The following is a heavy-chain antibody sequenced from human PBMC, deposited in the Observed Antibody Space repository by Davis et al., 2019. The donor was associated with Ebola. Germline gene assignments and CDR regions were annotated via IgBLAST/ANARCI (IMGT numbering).Heavy chain of an antibody. CDR1: GCSISSFY. V-gene: IGHV4-59*01. CDR3: ARANTGMVPPGIDS. Sequence: MPSETLSLTCTVSGCSISSFYWNWIRQAPGKGLEWIGDIFYNGITNYNPSLKSRLTISIDTSTNQFSLKLRSVTAADTAMYYCARANTGMVPPGIDSWGQGTKVTVSS. CDR2: IFYNGIT. J-gene: IGHJ4*02. D-gene: IGHD5-18*01.